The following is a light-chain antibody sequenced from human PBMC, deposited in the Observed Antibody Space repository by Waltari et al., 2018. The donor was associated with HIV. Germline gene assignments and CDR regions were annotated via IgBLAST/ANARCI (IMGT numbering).Light chain of an antibody. CDR1: SSNIANNY. Sequence: QSVLTQPPAVSAAPGQTVTIPCSGSSSNIANNYVSWYQQLPGTAPKLLIYDNNRRSAGIPARFSGSKSGTSATLAIAGLQTGDEADYYCGTWDTSLSAGVFGGGTKVTVL. CDR3: GTWDTSLSAGV. V-gene: IGLV1-51*01. CDR2: DNN. J-gene: IGLJ2*01.